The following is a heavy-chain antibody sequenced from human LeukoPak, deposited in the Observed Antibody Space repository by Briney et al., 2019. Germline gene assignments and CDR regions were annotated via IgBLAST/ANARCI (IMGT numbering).Heavy chain of an antibody. Sequence: PGGSLRLSCAASGFTFSSYNMNWVRQAPGKGLDWVSSISSSSSYIYYADSVKGRFTISRDNAKNSLYLQMNSLRAEDTAVYYCARDRESSSWFDYWGQGTLVTVSS. CDR3: ARDRESSSWFDY. J-gene: IGHJ4*02. D-gene: IGHD6-13*01. CDR1: GFTFSSYN. CDR2: ISSSSSYI. V-gene: IGHV3-21*01.